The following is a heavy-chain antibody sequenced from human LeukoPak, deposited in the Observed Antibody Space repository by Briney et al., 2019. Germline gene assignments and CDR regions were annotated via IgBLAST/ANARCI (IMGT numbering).Heavy chain of an antibody. D-gene: IGHD3-22*01. CDR2: MNPNSGNT. V-gene: IGHV1-8*01. Sequence: ASVKVSCKASGYTFTSYDINWVRQATGQGLEWMGWMNPNSGNTGYAQKFQGRVTMTRNTSISTAYMELRSLRSDDTAVYYCAREDGMIGRHYGYWGQGTLVTVSS. CDR3: AREDGMIGRHYGY. CDR1: GYTFTSYD. J-gene: IGHJ4*02.